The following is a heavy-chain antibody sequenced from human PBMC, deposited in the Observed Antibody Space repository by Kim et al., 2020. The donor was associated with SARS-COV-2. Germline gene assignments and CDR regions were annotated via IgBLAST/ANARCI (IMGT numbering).Heavy chain of an antibody. Sequence: GESLKISCKDSGYSFSNYWIGWVRQMPGMGLEWMGIIHPGDSDARYSPSFQGQVTISADKSISTAYLQWSSLQASDTAIYYCARVLADGIMVRGVIVNYYAYGRDVWGQGTTGTVSA. J-gene: IGHJ6*01. V-gene: IGHV5-51*01. CDR2: IHPGDSDA. CDR3: ARVLADGIMVRGVIVNYYAYGRDV. D-gene: IGHD3-10*01. CDR1: GYSFSNYW.